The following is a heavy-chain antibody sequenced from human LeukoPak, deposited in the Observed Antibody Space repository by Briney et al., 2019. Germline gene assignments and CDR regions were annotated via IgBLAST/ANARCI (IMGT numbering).Heavy chain of an antibody. V-gene: IGHV4-38-2*02. CDR1: GYSISSGYY. J-gene: IGHJ4*02. CDR2: IYHSGST. CDR3: ARRLRTYYYGSGRWPRPLDY. D-gene: IGHD3-10*01. Sequence: ASETLSLTCTVSGYSISSGYYWGWIRQPPGKGLEWIGSIYHSGSTHFNPSLKSRVTISVDTSKNQFSLKLSSVTAADTAVYYCARRLRTYYYGSGRWPRPLDYWGQGTLVTVSS.